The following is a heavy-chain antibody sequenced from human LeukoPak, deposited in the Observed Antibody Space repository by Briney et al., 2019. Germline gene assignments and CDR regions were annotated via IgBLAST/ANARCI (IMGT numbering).Heavy chain of an antibody. CDR2: ISSSSSYI. V-gene: IGHV3-21*01. CDR1: GFTFSSYS. D-gene: IGHD6-13*01. J-gene: IGHJ5*02. CDR3: ARDRGRGSSSKLDP. Sequence: GGSLRLSCAASGFTFSSYSMNWVRQAPGKGLEWVSAISSSSSYIYYADSVKGRFTISRDNAKNSLYLQMNSLRAEDTAVYYCARDRGRGSSSKLDPWGQGTLVTVSS.